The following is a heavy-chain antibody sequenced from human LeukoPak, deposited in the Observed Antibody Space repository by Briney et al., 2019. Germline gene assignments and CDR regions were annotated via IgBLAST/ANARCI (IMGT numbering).Heavy chain of an antibody. D-gene: IGHD3-16*01. CDR1: GGSISTSDYL. J-gene: IGHJ5*02. V-gene: IGHV4-39*01. Sequence: SETLSLTCTVSGGSISTSDYLWAWVRQPPGKGLEWVGDFYYNGVTSYSPSLKSRVTISVDTSKNQFSLNLTAVTAADTAVYYCVRRNYVSGRIDPWGQGTLVTVSS. CDR3: VRRNYVSGRIDP. CDR2: FYYNGVT.